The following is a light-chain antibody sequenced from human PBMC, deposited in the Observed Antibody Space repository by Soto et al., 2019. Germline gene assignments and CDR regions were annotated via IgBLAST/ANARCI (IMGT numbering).Light chain of an antibody. Sequence: DIQMTQSPSSLSASVGDRFTITCRASQSISTFLNWYQQKPGKAPQLLIFGAYSLQSGMPSRFSGSSSGTDFTLSISSLQPEDFATYYCQQTYSTPLTFGGGTKVDIK. V-gene: IGKV1-39*01. CDR3: QQTYSTPLT. CDR1: QSISTF. J-gene: IGKJ4*01. CDR2: GAY.